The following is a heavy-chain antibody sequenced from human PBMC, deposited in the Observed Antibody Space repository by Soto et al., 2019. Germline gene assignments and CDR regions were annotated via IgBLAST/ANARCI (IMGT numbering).Heavy chain of an antibody. D-gene: IGHD1-26*01. CDR2: ISTYNGQT. CDR3: ARDLGSDLSAPGGIFDS. V-gene: IGHV1-18*01. Sequence: ASVKVSCKTSNYSFSSYSISWVRQAPGQGLAWVGWISTYNGQTKSAPEFQDRVTFTTDTSTATAYMELRGLESDDTALYYCARDLGSDLSAPGGIFDSWGQGTLVTVSS. CDR1: NYSFSSYS. J-gene: IGHJ4*02.